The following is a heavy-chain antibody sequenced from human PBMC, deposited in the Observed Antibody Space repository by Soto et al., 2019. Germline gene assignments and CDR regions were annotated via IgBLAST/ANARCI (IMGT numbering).Heavy chain of an antibody. J-gene: IGHJ4*02. Sequence: EVQLVETGGGLIQPGGSLRLSCAASGFTVSSNYMNWVRQAPGKGLEWVSIIYSDGTTSYADSVKGRFTISRDNFKNTLHLQMNSLRDEDTAVYYCAILSKWGQGTLVTVSS. CDR3: AILSK. CDR2: IYSDGTT. D-gene: IGHD4-4*01. CDR1: GFTVSSNY. V-gene: IGHV3-53*02.